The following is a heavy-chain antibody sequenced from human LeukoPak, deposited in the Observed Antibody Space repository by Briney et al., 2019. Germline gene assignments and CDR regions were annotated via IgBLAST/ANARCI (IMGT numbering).Heavy chain of an antibody. CDR1: GFTFSSYG. CDR3: AKDLWQWLAPPYNWFDP. D-gene: IGHD6-19*01. Sequence: GGSLRLSCAASGFTFSSYGMRWVRQAPGKGLVWVAVISYDGSNTYYADSVKGRFTISRDNSKDTLYLQMNSLRAEDTAVYYCAKDLWQWLAPPYNWFDPWGQGTLVTVSS. CDR2: ISYDGSNT. V-gene: IGHV3-30*18. J-gene: IGHJ5*02.